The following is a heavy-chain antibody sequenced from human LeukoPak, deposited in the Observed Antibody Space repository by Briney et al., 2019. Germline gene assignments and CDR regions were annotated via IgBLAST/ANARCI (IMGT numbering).Heavy chain of an antibody. V-gene: IGHV4-59*11. CDR2: VYNSGTT. J-gene: IGHJ4*02. CDR1: GVSIGSHY. CDR3: ARDAY. Sequence: SETLSLTCTVSGVSIGSHYWSWIRQSPGKGLEWIGCVYNSGTTVYNPSLKCRVTISVDTSTNQYSRKLGAWAAADAAGCACARDAYWGQGILVTVSS.